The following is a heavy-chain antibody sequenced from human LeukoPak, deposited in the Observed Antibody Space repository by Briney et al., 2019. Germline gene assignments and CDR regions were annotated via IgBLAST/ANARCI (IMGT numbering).Heavy chain of an antibody. CDR3: ASPSGVVVTAPDY. CDR1: GFTFSSYA. J-gene: IGHJ4*02. D-gene: IGHD2-21*02. Sequence: GGSLRLSCAASGFTFSSYAMHWVRQAPGKGLEWVAVISYDGSNKYYADSVKGRFTISRDNSKNTLYLQMNSLRAEDTAVYYCASPSGVVVTAPDYWGQGTLVTVSS. V-gene: IGHV3-30-3*01. CDR2: ISYDGSNK.